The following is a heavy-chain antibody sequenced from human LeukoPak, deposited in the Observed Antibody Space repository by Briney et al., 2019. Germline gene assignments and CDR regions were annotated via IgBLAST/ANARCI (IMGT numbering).Heavy chain of an antibody. CDR2: ISYDGSNK. J-gene: IGHJ4*02. CDR3: TGIAAAGTDY. Sequence: SGGSLRLSCAASGFTFSSYAMHWVRQAPGKGLEWVAVISYDGSNKCYADSVKGRFTISRDNSKNTLYLQMNSLRAEDTAVYYCTGIAAAGTDYWGQGTLVTVSS. V-gene: IGHV3-30*04. CDR1: GFTFSSYA. D-gene: IGHD6-13*01.